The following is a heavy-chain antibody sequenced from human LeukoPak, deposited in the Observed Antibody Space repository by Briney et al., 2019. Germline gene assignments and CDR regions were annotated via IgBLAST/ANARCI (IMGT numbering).Heavy chain of an antibody. V-gene: IGHV4-31*03. Sequence: SETLSLTCTVSGGSISSGGYSWSWIRQHPGKGLEWIGYIYYSGSTYYNPSLKSRFTISVDTSKNQFSLKLSSVTAADTAVYYCARGRYDYVWGSYRLPPLDYWGQGTLVTVSS. D-gene: IGHD3-16*02. CDR3: ARGRYDYVWGSYRLPPLDY. J-gene: IGHJ4*02. CDR1: GGSISSGGYS. CDR2: IYYSGST.